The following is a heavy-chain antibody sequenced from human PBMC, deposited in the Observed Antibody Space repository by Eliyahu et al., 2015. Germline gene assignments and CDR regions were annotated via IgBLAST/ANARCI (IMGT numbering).Heavy chain of an antibody. CDR2: IYYSGST. Sequence: QLQLQESGPGLVKPSETXSLTXTVSGGXISSSSXYWGWXRQPPGKGXGWIGSIYYSGSTYYXPSLKXRVTISVDTSKNQFSLKLSSVTAADTAVYYCARHRLSEVLDYIDIWGQGTLVTVSS. CDR3: ARHRLSEVLDYIDI. CDR1: GGXISSSSXY. D-gene: IGHD3-16*02. V-gene: IGHV4-39*01. J-gene: IGHJ3*02.